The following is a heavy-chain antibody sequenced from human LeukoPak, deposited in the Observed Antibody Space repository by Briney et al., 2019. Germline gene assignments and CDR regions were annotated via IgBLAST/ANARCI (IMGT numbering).Heavy chain of an antibody. CDR3: ARVVFWSGYYYYYYMDV. V-gene: IGHV4-61*02. D-gene: IGHD3-3*01. J-gene: IGHJ6*03. CDR1: GGSISSGSYY. Sequence: SETLSLTXTVSGGSISSGSYYWSWIRHPAGKGLKWIGRIYTSGSTNYNPSLKSRVTISVDTSKNQFSLKLSSVTAADTAVYYCARVVFWSGYYYYYYMDVWGKETTVTVSS. CDR2: IYTSGST.